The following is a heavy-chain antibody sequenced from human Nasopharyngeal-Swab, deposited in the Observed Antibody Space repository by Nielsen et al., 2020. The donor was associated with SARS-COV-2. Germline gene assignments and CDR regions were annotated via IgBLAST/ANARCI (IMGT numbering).Heavy chain of an antibody. V-gene: IGHV1-8*01. Sequence: WVRQAPGQGLEWMGWMNPNSGNTGYAQKFQGRVTMTRNTSISTAYMELSSLRSEDTAVYYCARDGGDYYDSSGYYPPFDYWGQGTLVTVPQ. CDR3: ARDGGDYYDSSGYYPPFDY. D-gene: IGHD3-22*01. CDR2: MNPNSGNT. J-gene: IGHJ4*02.